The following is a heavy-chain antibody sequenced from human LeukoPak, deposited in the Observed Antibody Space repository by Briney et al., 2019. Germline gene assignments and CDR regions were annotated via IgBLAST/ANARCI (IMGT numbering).Heavy chain of an antibody. CDR3: SKQRSEVVVAATNY. Sequence: PGGSLRLSCAASGFTFSSYGMHWVRQAPGKGLEWVSSISGGGDTTYYADSVRGRFTISRDNSKNTLSVQMNNLRAEDTAVYYCSKQRSEVVVAATNYWGQGTLVTVSS. V-gene: IGHV3-23*01. D-gene: IGHD2-15*01. CDR1: GFTFSSYG. CDR2: ISGGGDTT. J-gene: IGHJ4*02.